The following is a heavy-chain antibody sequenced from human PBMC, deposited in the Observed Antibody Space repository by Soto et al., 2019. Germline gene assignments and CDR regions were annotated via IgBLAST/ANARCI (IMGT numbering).Heavy chain of an antibody. D-gene: IGHD3-22*01. CDR2: LYYGRSA. CDR1: GDSISSYY. J-gene: IGHJ4*02. Sequence: QVQLQESGPGLVKPSETLSLTCAVSGDSISSYYCMWIRQPPGKGLESIGYLYYGRSANYNPSLKGRATLSVDTSTNQCSLTLSSMTAADTAVYYCALRSMAVVPEYWGQGTLVTGSS. V-gene: IGHV4-59*01. CDR3: ALRSMAVVPEY.